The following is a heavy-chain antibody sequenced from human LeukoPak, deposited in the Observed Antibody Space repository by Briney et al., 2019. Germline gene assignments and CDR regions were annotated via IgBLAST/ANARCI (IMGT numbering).Heavy chain of an antibody. V-gene: IGHV3-21*01. CDR2: ISSGTSYI. Sequence: PGGSLRLSCAASGFTFSNFAVNWVRQAPGKGLEWVSSISSGTSYIYYADSVRGRFTISRDNAKNSLYLQMNSLRAEDTAVCYCASGARPIEYWGQGTLVTVSS. CDR3: ASGARPIEY. D-gene: IGHD6-6*01. CDR1: GFTFSNFA. J-gene: IGHJ4*02.